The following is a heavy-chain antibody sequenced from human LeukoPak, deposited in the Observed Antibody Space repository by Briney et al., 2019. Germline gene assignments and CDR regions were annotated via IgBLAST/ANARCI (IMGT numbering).Heavy chain of an antibody. D-gene: IGHD1-26*01. CDR1: GFRFSSYA. J-gene: IGHJ4*02. CDR3: ATSKYSGSY. V-gene: IGHV3-23*01. CDR2: ISGSGGRI. Sequence: GGSLRLSCVASGFRFSSYAMSWVRQAPGKGLEWVSAISGSGGRIYYGASVKGRFTISRDNSKNTLNLQMNSLRAEDTAVYYCATSKYSGSYWGQGTLVTVSS.